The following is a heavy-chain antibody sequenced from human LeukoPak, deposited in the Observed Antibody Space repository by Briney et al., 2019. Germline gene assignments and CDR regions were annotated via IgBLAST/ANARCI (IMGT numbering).Heavy chain of an antibody. CDR3: AREFSYDYVWGSYRFLDY. J-gene: IGHJ4*02. D-gene: IGHD3-16*02. CDR2: ISSSSSYI. V-gene: IGHV3-21*01. Sequence: GGSLRLSCAASGFTFSDYYMNWVRQAPGKGLEWVSSISSSSSYIYYADSVKGRFTISRDNAKNSLYLQMNSLRAEDTAVYYCAREFSYDYVWGSYRFLDYWGQGTLVTVSS. CDR1: GFTFSDYY.